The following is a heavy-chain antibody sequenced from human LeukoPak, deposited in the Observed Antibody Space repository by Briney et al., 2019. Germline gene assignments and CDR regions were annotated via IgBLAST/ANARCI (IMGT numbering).Heavy chain of an antibody. CDR2: IYYSGST. D-gene: IGHD5-24*01. CDR1: GGSLSSYY. CDR3: ARQGPGYNPEFDY. V-gene: IGHV4-59*08. Sequence: SETLSLTCTVSGGSLSSYYWSWIRQPPGKGLEWIGYIYYSGSTNYNPSLKSRVTISVDTSKNQFSLKLSSVTAADTAVYYCARQGPGYNPEFDYWGQGTLVTVSS. J-gene: IGHJ4*02.